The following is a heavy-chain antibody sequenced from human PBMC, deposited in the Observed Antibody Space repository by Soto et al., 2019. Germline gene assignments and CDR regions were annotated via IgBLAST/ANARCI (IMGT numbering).Heavy chain of an antibody. V-gene: IGHV4-39*01. CDR1: GGSISSSSYY. Sequence: QLQLQESGPGLVKPSETLSLTCTVSGGSISSSSYYWGWIRQPPGKGLEWIGSIYYSGSTYYNPSLKRRVTISVDTSKNQFSLKLSSVTAADTAVYYCARQGPYDYGDYWEGYWGQGTLVTVSS. CDR3: ARQGPYDYGDYWEGY. CDR2: IYYSGST. J-gene: IGHJ4*02. D-gene: IGHD4-17*01.